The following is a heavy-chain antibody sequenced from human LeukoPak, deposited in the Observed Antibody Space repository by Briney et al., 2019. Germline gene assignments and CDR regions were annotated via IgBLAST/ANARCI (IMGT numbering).Heavy chain of an antibody. D-gene: IGHD3-22*01. J-gene: IGHJ4*02. CDR1: GGSISSYY. V-gene: IGHV4-59*08. Sequence: RTSETLSLTCTVSGGSISSYYWSWIRQPPGKGLEWIGYIYYSGSTNYNPSLKSRVTISVDTSKNQFSLKLSSVTAADTAVYYCARQSGDYYDSSGYCYYFDYWGQGTLVTVSS. CDR3: ARQSGDYYDSSGYCYYFDY. CDR2: IYYSGST.